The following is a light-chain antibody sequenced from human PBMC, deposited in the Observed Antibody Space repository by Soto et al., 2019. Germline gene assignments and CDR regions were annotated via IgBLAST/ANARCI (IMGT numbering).Light chain of an antibody. CDR3: QQRSDWPST. CDR2: DAS. CDR1: QSVRSY. J-gene: IGKJ4*01. Sequence: PGERATLSCRASQSVRSYLAWYQQKPGQAPRLLIYDASSRAAGIPTRFSGSGSGTDFTLTISSLEPEDFALYYCQQRSDWPSTFGGGTKVEIK. V-gene: IGKV3-11*01.